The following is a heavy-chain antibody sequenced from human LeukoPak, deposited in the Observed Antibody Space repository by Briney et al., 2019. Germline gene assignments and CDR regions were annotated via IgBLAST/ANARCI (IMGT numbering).Heavy chain of an antibody. V-gene: IGHV1-69*05. CDR3: ARERGSSSSLYYYYYMDV. J-gene: IGHJ6*03. CDR2: IIPIFGTA. D-gene: IGHD6-6*01. CDR1: GGTFISYA. Sequence: ASVKVSCKASGGTFISYAISWVRQAPGQGREWMGGIIPIFGTANYAQKFQGRVTVTTDESTSTAYMELSSLRSEDTAVYYCARERGSSSSLYYYYYMDVWGKGTTVTVSS.